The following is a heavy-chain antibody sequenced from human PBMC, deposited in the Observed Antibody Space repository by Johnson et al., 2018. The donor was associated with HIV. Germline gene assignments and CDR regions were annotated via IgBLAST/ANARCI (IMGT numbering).Heavy chain of an antibody. CDR2: IQNDGTKK. CDR3: AGASLGAAPGILSAFDI. J-gene: IGHJ3*02. V-gene: IGHV3-30*14. CDR1: GFTFSSYA. D-gene: IGHD6-13*01. Sequence: QVQLVESGGGVVQPGRSLRLSCAASGFTFSSYAMHWVRQAPGKGLERVAFIQNDGTKKHYADFVKGRFTVPRDNSKNSLFLQINSLRAEDMAVYYCAGASLGAAPGILSAFDIWGQGTVVTVSS.